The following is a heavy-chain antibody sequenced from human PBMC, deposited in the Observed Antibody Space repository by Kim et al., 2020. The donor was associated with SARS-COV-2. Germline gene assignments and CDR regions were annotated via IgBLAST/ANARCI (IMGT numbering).Heavy chain of an antibody. CDR2: IDGSDGTT. J-gene: IGHJ1*01. CDR3: RKGGWRSIWYH. Sequence: GGSLRLSCTTSGFTFTGYAMSWVRQAPGKGLEWVSSIDGSDGTTYYVYSVKGRFTISRDTSKNTLYLQMITVRADDTALYYCRKGGWRSIWYHWGQGTL. CDR1: GFTFTGYA. V-gene: IGHV3-23*01. D-gene: IGHD6-13*01.